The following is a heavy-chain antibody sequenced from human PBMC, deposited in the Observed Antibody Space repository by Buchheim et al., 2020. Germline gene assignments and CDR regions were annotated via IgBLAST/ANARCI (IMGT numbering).Heavy chain of an antibody. Sequence: QVQLQQWGAGLLKPSETLSLTCAVYGGSFSGYYWSWIRQPPGKGLEWIGEINHSGSTNYNPSLKSRVTISVDTSKNQFSLKLSPVTAADTAVYYCARQDCSGGSCRIMDVWGQGTT. CDR3: ARQDCSGGSCRIMDV. D-gene: IGHD2-15*01. CDR2: INHSGST. CDR1: GGSFSGYY. J-gene: IGHJ6*02. V-gene: IGHV4-34*01.